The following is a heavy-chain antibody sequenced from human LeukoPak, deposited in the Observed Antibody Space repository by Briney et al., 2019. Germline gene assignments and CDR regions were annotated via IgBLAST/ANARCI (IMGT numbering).Heavy chain of an antibody. CDR3: ARGGYCSGGSCYSGWFDP. D-gene: IGHD2-15*01. CDR2: INAGNGNT. J-gene: IGHJ5*02. CDR1: GYTFTSYA. V-gene: IGHV1-3*03. Sequence: ASVKASCKASGYTFTSYAMHWVRQAPGQRLEWMGWINAGNGNTKYSQEFQGRVTITRDTSASTAYMELSSLRSEDMAVYYCARGGYCSGGSCYSGWFDPWGQGTLVTVSS.